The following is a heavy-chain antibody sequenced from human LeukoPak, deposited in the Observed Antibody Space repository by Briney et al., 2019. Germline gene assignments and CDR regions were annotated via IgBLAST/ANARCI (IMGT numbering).Heavy chain of an antibody. CDR1: GYTFTGYY. CDR3: ARGGSGWSYYYMDV. CDR2: INPNSGGT. D-gene: IGHD6-19*01. J-gene: IGHJ6*03. Sequence: ASVKVSCKASGYTFTGYYMHWVRQAPGQGLEWMGWINPNSGGTNYAQKFQGRVTMTRDTSISTAYMEPSRLRSDDTAVYYCARGGSGWSYYYMDVWGKGTTVTVSS. V-gene: IGHV1-2*02.